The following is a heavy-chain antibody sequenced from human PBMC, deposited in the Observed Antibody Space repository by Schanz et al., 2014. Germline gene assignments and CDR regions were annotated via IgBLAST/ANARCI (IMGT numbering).Heavy chain of an antibody. CDR2: LSSDESRK. CDR3: ARFLARYQYYGVDV. CDR1: GFTFDPYA. J-gene: IGHJ6*02. Sequence: QVQLVESGGGVVQPGGSLRLSCAASGFTFDPYAMHWLRQSPGKGLEWVAVLSSDESRKFYADSEKGRFTISRDNGETSVYLQINSLRVEDTAVYYCARFLARYQYYGVDVWGQGTTVIVSS. V-gene: IGHV3-30-3*01. D-gene: IGHD3-3*01.